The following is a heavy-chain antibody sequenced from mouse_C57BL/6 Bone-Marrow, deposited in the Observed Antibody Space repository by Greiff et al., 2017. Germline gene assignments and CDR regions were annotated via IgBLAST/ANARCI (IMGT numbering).Heavy chain of an antibody. CDR3: ARTYGRSYCDY. CDR1: GFTFSDYG. J-gene: IGHJ2*01. Sequence: EVMLVESGGGLVKPGGSLKLSCAASGFTFSDYGMHWVRQAPEKGLEWVAYISSGSSTIYYADTVKGRFTISRDNAKNTLFLQMTSLRSEDTAMYYCARTYGRSYCDYGGQGTTLTVSS. D-gene: IGHD1-1*01. CDR2: ISSGSSTI. V-gene: IGHV5-17*01.